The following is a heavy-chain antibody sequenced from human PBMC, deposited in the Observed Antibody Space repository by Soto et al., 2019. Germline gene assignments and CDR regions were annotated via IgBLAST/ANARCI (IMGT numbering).Heavy chain of an antibody. CDR2: FYYSANT. Sequence: SETLSLTCTVSGASITSSMYHWGWIRQPPGKGLEWIGTFYYSANTYYNPSLKGRITMSGDTSKNQFSLTLNSVTAADTAVYYCARGGLMRTGGDWDYYDSSGYWRYAFDIWGQGTMVTVS. V-gene: IGHV4-39*01. J-gene: IGHJ3*02. CDR1: GASITSSMYH. CDR3: ARGGLMRTGGDWDYYDSSGYWRYAFDI. D-gene: IGHD3-22*01.